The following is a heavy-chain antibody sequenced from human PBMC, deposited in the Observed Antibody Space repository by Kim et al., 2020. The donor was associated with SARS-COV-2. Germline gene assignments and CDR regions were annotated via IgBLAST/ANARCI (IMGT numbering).Heavy chain of an antibody. D-gene: IGHD6-13*01. CDR2: ISSSGSTI. V-gene: IGHV3-48*03. Sequence: GGSLRLSCAASGFTFSSYEMNWVRQAPGKGLEWVSDISSSGSTIYYADSVKGRFTISRDNAKNSLYLQMNSLRAEDTTVYYCASDRAMYSSSWYGGGLLDYWGQGTLVTVSS. J-gene: IGHJ4*02. CDR3: ASDRAMYSSSWYGGGLLDY. CDR1: GFTFSSYE.